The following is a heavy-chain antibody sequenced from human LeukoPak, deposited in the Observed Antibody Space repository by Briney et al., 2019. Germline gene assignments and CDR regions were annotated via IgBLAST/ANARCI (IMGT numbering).Heavy chain of an antibody. D-gene: IGHD4-23*01. CDR1: GGTFSSYA. CDR3: ARDSVVTLFDY. V-gene: IGHV1-69*05. J-gene: IGHJ4*02. CDR2: IIPIFGTA. Sequence: SVKVSCKASGGTFSSYAISWVRQAPGQGLGWMGRIIPIFGTADYAQKFQGRVTITTDESTSTAYMELSSLRSEDTAVYYCARDSVVTLFDYWGQGTLVTVSS.